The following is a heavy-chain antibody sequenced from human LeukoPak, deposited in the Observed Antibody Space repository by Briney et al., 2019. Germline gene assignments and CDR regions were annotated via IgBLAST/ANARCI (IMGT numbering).Heavy chain of an antibody. J-gene: IGHJ3*02. Sequence: GASVKVSCKASGYTFTSYGISWVRQAPGQGLEWMGWISAYNGNTNYAQKLQGRVTMTTDTSTSTAYMELRSLRSDDTAVYYCARDLEDGYSYHAFDIWGQGTMVTVSS. CDR1: GYTFTSYG. V-gene: IGHV1-18*01. CDR3: ARDLEDGYSYHAFDI. CDR2: ISAYNGNT. D-gene: IGHD5-24*01.